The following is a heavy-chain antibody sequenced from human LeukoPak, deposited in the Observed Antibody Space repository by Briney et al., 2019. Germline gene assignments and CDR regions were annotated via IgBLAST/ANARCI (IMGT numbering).Heavy chain of an antibody. Sequence: GGSLRLSCAASGFTFSSYNMNWVRQAPGKGLEWVSYISSSSSTINYADSVQGRFTISRDNAKNSLYLQMNSLRAGDTAVYYCARRVTASGKHYFDYWGQGTLVTVSS. V-gene: IGHV3-48*01. CDR2: ISSSSSTI. CDR1: GFTFSSYN. CDR3: ARRVTASGKHYFDY. D-gene: IGHD6-13*01. J-gene: IGHJ4*02.